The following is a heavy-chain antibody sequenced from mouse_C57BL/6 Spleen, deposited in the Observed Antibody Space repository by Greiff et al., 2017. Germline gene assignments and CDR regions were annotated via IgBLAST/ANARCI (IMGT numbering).Heavy chain of an antibody. J-gene: IGHJ4*01. CDR2: IDPSDSDT. CDR1: GYTFTSYW. Sequence: QVQLQQPGAELVRPGSSVKLSCKASGYTFTSYWMHWVKQRPIQGLEWIGNIDPSDSDTHYNQKFKDKATLTVDKSSSTAYMQLSSLTSEDSAVYYCARFGDYGSSLYYYAMDYWGQGTSVTVSS. V-gene: IGHV1-52*01. CDR3: ARFGDYGSSLYYYAMDY. D-gene: IGHD1-1*01.